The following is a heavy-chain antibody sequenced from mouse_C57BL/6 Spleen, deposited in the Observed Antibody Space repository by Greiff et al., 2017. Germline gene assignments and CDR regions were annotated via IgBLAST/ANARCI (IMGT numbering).Heavy chain of an antibody. Sequence: VQLQQSGAELVRPGSSVKLSCKASGYTFTSYWMDWVKQRPGQGLEWIGNIYPSDSETHYNQKFKDKATLTVDKSSSTAYMQLSSLTSEDSAVYYCARRGDGYLWYFDVWGTGTTVTVSS. J-gene: IGHJ1*03. V-gene: IGHV1-61*01. CDR3: ARRGDGYLWYFDV. CDR2: IYPSDSET. CDR1: GYTFTSYW. D-gene: IGHD2-3*01.